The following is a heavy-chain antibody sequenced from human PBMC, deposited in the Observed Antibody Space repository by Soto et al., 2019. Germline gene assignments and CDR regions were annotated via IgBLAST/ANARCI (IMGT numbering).Heavy chain of an antibody. J-gene: IGHJ4*02. CDR3: ARGRYSSSPLRDFDY. V-gene: IGHV4-31*03. D-gene: IGHD6-6*01. CDR1: GGSISSGGYY. Sequence: KASETLSLTCTVSGGSISSGGYYWSWIRQHPGKGLEWIGYIYYSGSTYYNPSLKSRVTISVDTSKNQFSLKLSSVTAADTAVYYFARGRYSSSPLRDFDYWGQGTLVTVSS. CDR2: IYYSGST.